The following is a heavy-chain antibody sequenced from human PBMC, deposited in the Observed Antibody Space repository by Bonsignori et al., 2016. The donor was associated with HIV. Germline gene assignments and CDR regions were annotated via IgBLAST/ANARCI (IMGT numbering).Heavy chain of an antibody. J-gene: IGHJ4*02. D-gene: IGHD3/OR15-3a*01. Sequence: WIRQPPGKGLEWVSSISRSGSYIYYADSGKGRFTISRDNAKDSLYLQMNSLRAEDTAVYYCAREDWGIDYWGQGTLVTVSS. CDR3: AREDWGIDY. V-gene: IGHV3-21*03. CDR2: ISRSGSYI.